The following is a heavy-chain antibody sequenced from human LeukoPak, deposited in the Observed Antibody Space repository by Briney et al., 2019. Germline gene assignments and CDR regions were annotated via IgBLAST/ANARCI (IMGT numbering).Heavy chain of an antibody. Sequence: SETLSLTCAVSGYSISNGYYWGWIRPPPGKGLEWTGSIYQSVTTYYSPSLKSRVAISTDTPKNQYSLKLTSVTAADTAVYYCERGSNYYYSMDVWGKGTTVTVSS. V-gene: IGHV4-38-2*01. J-gene: IGHJ6*04. D-gene: IGHD3/OR15-3a*01. CDR2: IYQSVTT. CDR1: GYSISNGYY. CDR3: ERGSNYYYSMDV.